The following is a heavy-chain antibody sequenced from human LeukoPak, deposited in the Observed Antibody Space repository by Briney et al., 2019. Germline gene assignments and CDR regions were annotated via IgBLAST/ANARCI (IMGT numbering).Heavy chain of an antibody. Sequence: SVKVSCKASGYTFTSYGISWVRQAPGQGLEWMGWISAYNGNTNYAQKLQGRVTMTTDTSTSTAYMELRSLRSDDTAVYYCARDRGKYCSSTSCPFDPWGQGTLVTVSS. J-gene: IGHJ5*02. CDR1: GYTFTSYG. CDR3: ARDRGKYCSSTSCPFDP. D-gene: IGHD2-2*01. CDR2: ISAYNGNT. V-gene: IGHV1-18*01.